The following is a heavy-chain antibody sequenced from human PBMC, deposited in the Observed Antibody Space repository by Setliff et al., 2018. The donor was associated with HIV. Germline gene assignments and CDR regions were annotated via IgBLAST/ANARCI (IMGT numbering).Heavy chain of an antibody. J-gene: IGHJ6*02. V-gene: IGHV4-39*01. Sequence: SETLSLTCTVSGGSISSSSYYWGWIRQPPGKGLEWFGSIHYSGSTYYNPSLKSRVTISVDTSKNQFSLKLSSVTAADTAVYYCASRGYCSGGSCYIYYYYYGMDVWGQGTTVTVSS. CDR1: GGSISSSSYY. CDR2: IHYSGST. D-gene: IGHD2-15*01. CDR3: ASRGYCSGGSCYIYYYYYGMDV.